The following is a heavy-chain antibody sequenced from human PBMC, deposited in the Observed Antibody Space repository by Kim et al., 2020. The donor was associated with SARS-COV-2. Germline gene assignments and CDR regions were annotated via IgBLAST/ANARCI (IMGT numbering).Heavy chain of an antibody. V-gene: IGHV4-34*01. Sequence: SETLSLTCAVYGGSFSGYYWSWIRQPPGKGLEWIGEINHSGSTNYNPSLKSRVTISVDTSKNQFSLKLSSVTAADTAVYYCARGKYDILTGGHIRFDYWGQGTLVTVSS. J-gene: IGHJ4*02. D-gene: IGHD3-9*01. CDR3: ARGKYDILTGGHIRFDY. CDR1: GGSFSGYY. CDR2: INHSGST.